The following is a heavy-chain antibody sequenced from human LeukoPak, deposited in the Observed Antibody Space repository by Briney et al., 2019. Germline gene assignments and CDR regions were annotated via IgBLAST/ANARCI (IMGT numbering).Heavy chain of an antibody. CDR3: AELGLTMIGGV. CDR1: GFNFMNYT. D-gene: IGHD3-10*02. V-gene: IGHV3-21*01. CDR2: ISYSGVYK. Sequence: GGSLRLSCAASGFNFMNYTMNWVRQAPGEGLEWVSSISYSGVYKYYADSLKGRFTISRDNAKNSLYLQMNSLRAEDTAVYYCAELGLTMIGGVWGKGTTVTISS. J-gene: IGHJ6*04.